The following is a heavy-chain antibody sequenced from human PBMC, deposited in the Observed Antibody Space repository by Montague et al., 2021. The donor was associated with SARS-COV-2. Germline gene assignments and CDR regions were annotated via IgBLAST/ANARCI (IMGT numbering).Heavy chain of an antibody. V-gene: IGHV3-23*01. CDR3: ARGVITPGY. CDR1: GFTFTSYA. D-gene: IGHD2-21*01. CDR2: IVDSDSST. Sequence: SLRLSCAVSGFTFTSYAMSWVRQAPGKGLEWVSGIVDSDSSTHYXDSVKGRFTISRDNSKNMVYLQMNSLRAEDTAVYYCARGVITPGYWGQGTLVTVSS. J-gene: IGHJ4*02.